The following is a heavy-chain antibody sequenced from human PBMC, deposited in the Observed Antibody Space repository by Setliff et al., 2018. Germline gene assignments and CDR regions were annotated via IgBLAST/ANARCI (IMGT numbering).Heavy chain of an antibody. D-gene: IGHD2-2*01. Sequence: SVKVSCKASGGTFKNYGISWVRQAPGQGLEWMGGIIPIFGTTNYAQKFQGRATIITDESTSTAYMEVRSLRSDDTAVYYCARAPGTVVVPASRSAFDIWGQGTMVTVSS. CDR1: GGTFKNYG. CDR2: IIPIFGTT. V-gene: IGHV1-69*05. J-gene: IGHJ3*02. CDR3: ARAPGTVVVPASRSAFDI.